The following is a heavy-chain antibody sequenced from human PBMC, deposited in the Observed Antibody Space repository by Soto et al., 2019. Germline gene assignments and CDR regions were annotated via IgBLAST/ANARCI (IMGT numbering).Heavy chain of an antibody. J-gene: IGHJ4*02. V-gene: IGHV1-2*02. CDR1: GYTFTGYY. CDR2: INPNSGGT. Sequence: ASVKVSCKASGYTFTGYYMHWVRQAPGQGLEWMGWINPNSGGTNYAQKFQGRVTMTRDTSISTAYMELSRLRSDDTAVYYCARAVYSSSLYIGYWGQGTLVTLSS. D-gene: IGHD6-13*01. CDR3: ARAVYSSSLYIGY.